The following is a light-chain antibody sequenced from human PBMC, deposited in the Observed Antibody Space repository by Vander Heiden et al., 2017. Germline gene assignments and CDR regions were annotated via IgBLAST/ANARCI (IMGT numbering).Light chain of an antibody. V-gene: IGKV3-20*01. J-gene: IGKJ5*01. CDR2: GAS. Sequence: EIVFTQSPGTLSLSPGERATLSCRASQSVSSSYLAWYQQKPGHAPRLLIDGASSRATGIPDRFSGSGSGTDFTLTISRLEPEEFAVYYCQQYGSSITFGQGTRLEIK. CDR3: QQYGSSIT. CDR1: QSVSSSY.